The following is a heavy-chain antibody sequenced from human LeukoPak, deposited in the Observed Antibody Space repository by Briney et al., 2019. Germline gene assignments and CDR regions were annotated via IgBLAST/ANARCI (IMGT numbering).Heavy chain of an antibody. CDR1: GLALNSYS. J-gene: IGHJ5*02. V-gene: IGHV3-21*01. D-gene: IGHD6-19*01. CDR3: AGVAVAGPRGWFAP. CDR2: ISSTSAHI. Sequence: GGSLRLSCAASGLALNSYSLSWVRQAPGKGLGWDSSISSTSAHIHYADSVKGRFTISRDNVDNVVYLQMSSLGAEDTAVYYCAGVAVAGPRGWFAPWGQGTLVTVSS.